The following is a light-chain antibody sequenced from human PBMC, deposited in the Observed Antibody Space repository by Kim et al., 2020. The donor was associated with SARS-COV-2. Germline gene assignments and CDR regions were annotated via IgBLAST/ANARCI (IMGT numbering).Light chain of an antibody. Sequence: EVVLTQSPGTLSLSPGERATLSCRASQSVGNYLAWYQQKPGQAPRLLSFGASSRATGIPDRFSGSGSGTDFTLTINRLEPEDFAVYYWQQYNTSPDAFGQGTKLEIK. CDR2: GAS. J-gene: IGKJ2*01. CDR1: QSVGNY. V-gene: IGKV3-20*01. CDR3: QQYNTSPDA.